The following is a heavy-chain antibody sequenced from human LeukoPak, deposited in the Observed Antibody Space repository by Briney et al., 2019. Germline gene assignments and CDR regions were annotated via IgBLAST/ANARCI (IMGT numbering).Heavy chain of an antibody. CDR2: ISAYNGNT. V-gene: IGHV1-18*01. Sequence: GASVKVSCKASGYTFTSYGISWVRQAPGQGLEWMGWISAYNGNTNYAQKLQGRVTMTTDTSTSTAYMELRSLRSDDTAVSYCARDPLEYYYDSSGQDYWGQGTLVTVSS. CDR1: GYTFTSYG. J-gene: IGHJ4*02. D-gene: IGHD3-22*01. CDR3: ARDPLEYYYDSSGQDY.